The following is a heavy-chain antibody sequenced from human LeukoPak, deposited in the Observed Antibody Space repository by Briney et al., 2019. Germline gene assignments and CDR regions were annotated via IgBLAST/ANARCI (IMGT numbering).Heavy chain of an antibody. D-gene: IGHD2-2*01. Sequence: ASVKVSCKASGYTFTSYDINWVRQAPGQGLEWMGWMNPNTGSTGYAQTFQGRVTITRSTSISTAYMELSSLRSEDTAVYYCARARFDCSTFSCYLFDSWGQGTPVTVSS. CDR3: ARARFDCSTFSCYLFDS. CDR1: GYTFTSYD. CDR2: MNPNTGST. V-gene: IGHV1-8*01. J-gene: IGHJ4*02.